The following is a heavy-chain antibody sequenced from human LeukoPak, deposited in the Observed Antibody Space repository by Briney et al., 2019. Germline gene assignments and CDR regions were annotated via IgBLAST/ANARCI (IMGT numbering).Heavy chain of an antibody. J-gene: IGHJ4*02. CDR2: ISSSGSTI. Sequence: GGSLRLSCSASGFTFSDYYMSWIRQAPGKGLEWVSYISSSGSTIYYAEAGKGRFTISSDNAKNSLYLQMTSLRAEDTAVYYCARLEDIVVVPAAPFDYWGQGTLVTVSS. V-gene: IGHV3-11*04. CDR1: GFTFSDYY. CDR3: ARLEDIVVVPAAPFDY. D-gene: IGHD2-2*01.